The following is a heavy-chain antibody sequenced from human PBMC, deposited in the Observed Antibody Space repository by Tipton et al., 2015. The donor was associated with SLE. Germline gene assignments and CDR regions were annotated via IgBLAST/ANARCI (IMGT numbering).Heavy chain of an antibody. CDR3: ARQGGGGRAFDI. J-gene: IGHJ3*02. V-gene: IGHV4-39*01. D-gene: IGHD4-23*01. CDR1: GDSISN. Sequence: TLSLTCTVSGDSISNWGWIRQPPGKGLEWIGTIYDSGTTYYNPSLKSRVTISVDTSKNRFSLKLTSVTAADTAVYFCARQGGGGRAFDIWGQGTMVTVSS. CDR2: IYDSGTT.